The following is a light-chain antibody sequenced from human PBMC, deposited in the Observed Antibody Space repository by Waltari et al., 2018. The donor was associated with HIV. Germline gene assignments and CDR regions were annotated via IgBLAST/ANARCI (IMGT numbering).Light chain of an antibody. J-gene: IGKJ4*01. CDR3: QQYGNSPLT. V-gene: IGKV3-20*01. CDR1: QSIGSTY. CDR2: GAS. Sequence: EIVLTQSPGTLSLSPGERATLSCRASQSIGSTYLAWYQQKPGQAPRLLIYGASNRATGIPDRFGGSGSGTDFTLTISRVEPEDFAVYYCQQYGNSPLTFGRGTKVEI.